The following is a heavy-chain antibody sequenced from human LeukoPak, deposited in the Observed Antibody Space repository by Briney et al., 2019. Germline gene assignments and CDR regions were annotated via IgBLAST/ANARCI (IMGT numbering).Heavy chain of an antibody. CDR3: ARDHRYAFDN. D-gene: IGHD5-12*01. V-gene: IGHV3-48*01. Sequence: GGSLRLSCAASGFNFIDYSMTWVRQAPGKGLEWISYIGISSGNTKYADSVKGRFTISRDKARNSLYLQMNSLRVEGTAMYYCARDHRYAFDNWGHGTLVTVSS. J-gene: IGHJ4*01. CDR1: GFNFIDYS. CDR2: IGISSGNT.